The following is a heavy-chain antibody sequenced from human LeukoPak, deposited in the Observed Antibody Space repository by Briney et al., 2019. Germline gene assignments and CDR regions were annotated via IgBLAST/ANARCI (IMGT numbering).Heavy chain of an antibody. CDR2: IYHSGST. CDR3: AREVAY. CDR1: GYSISSDYF. V-gene: IGHV4-38-2*02. Sequence: SETLSLTCTVSGYSISSDYFWGWIRQSPGKGLDWIGIIYHSGSTNYNPSLKSRVTISVDTSKNQFSLKLTSVTAADTAVYYCAREVAYWGQGTLVTVST. J-gene: IGHJ4*02.